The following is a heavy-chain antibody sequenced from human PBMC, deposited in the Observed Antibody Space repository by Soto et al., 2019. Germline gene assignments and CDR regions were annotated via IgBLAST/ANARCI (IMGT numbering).Heavy chain of an antibody. V-gene: IGHV1-69*09. CDR1: GGTFGNHA. J-gene: IGHJ4*02. Sequence: QAQLVQSGAEVKKPGSSVKVSCTASGGTFGNHAISWVRQVPGKGLGWMGGIIPVLGVGDNAQRFQGRVTTTADTSTNTAYMELSSLRSEDTAHYYCAREAGYSYGYVFDYWGQGTLVIVSS. CDR2: IIPVLGVG. D-gene: IGHD5-18*01. CDR3: AREAGYSYGYVFDY.